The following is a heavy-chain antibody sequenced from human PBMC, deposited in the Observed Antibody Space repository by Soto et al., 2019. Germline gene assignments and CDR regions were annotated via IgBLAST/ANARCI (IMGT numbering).Heavy chain of an antibody. D-gene: IGHD3-9*01. CDR2: IYYSGST. CDR1: GGSISSYY. CDR3: ARDRSSGGILTGYYGDYYYYGMDV. J-gene: IGHJ6*02. Sequence: SETLSLTCTVSGGSISSYYWSWIRQPPGKGLEWIGYIYYSGSTNYNPSLKSRVTISVDTSKNQFSLKLSSVTAADTAVYYCARDRSSGGILTGYYGDYYYYGMDVWGQGTTVT. V-gene: IGHV4-59*01.